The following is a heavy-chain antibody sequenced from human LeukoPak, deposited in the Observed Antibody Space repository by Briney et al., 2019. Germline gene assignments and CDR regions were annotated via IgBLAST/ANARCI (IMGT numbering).Heavy chain of an antibody. CDR1: GVSISDYY. V-gene: IGHV4-59*01. Sequence: SETLSLTCTVSGVSISDYYWSWVRQPPGKGLEWIGYIYYTGSTDYNPSLKSRVTMSLDTSKNQFSLNLRSVTATDTAVYYCARRTYYDTLTGYNYWYFDLWGRGTLVTVST. D-gene: IGHD3-9*01. J-gene: IGHJ2*01. CDR2: IYYTGST. CDR3: ARRTYYDTLTGYNYWYFDL.